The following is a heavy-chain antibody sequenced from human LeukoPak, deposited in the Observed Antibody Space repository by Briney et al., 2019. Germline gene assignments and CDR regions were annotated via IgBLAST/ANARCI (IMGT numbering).Heavy chain of an antibody. J-gene: IGHJ6*02. CDR2: IYYSGST. Sequence: SETLSLTCTVSGGSISSYYWSWIRQPPGKGLEWIGYIYYSGSTNYNPSLKSRVTISVDTSKNQFSLKLSSVTAADTAVYYCARAIAAAGPPPEYYYGMDVWGQGTTVTVSS. D-gene: IGHD6-13*01. CDR3: ARAIAAAGPPPEYYYGMDV. V-gene: IGHV4-59*01. CDR1: GGSISSYY.